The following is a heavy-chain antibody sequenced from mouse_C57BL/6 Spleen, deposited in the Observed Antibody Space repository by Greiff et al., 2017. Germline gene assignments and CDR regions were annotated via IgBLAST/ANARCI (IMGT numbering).Heavy chain of an antibody. Sequence: VQLQQSGAELARPGASVKMSCKASGYTFTSYTMHWVKQRPGQGLEWIGYINPSSGYTKYNQKFKDKATLTADKSSSTAYMQLSSLTSEDSAVYYCARRTTVVATSPCDYWGQGTTLTVSS. CDR3: ARRTTVVATSPCDY. D-gene: IGHD1-1*01. V-gene: IGHV1-4*01. CDR2: INPSSGYT. CDR1: GYTFTSYT. J-gene: IGHJ2*01.